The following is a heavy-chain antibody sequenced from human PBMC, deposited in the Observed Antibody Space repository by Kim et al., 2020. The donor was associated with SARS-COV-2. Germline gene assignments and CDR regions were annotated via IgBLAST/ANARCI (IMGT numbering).Heavy chain of an antibody. CDR1: GGSINSYD. CDR3: ARAAIFGTWDY. CDR2: IYYSGST. D-gene: IGHD3-3*01. J-gene: IGHJ4*02. Sequence: SETLSLTCTVSGGSINSYDWSWIRQPPGKGLEWIGYIYYSGSTNYNPSLKSRVTISVDTSKNQFSLKLSSVTAADTAVYYCARAAIFGTWDYWGQGTLVTVSS. V-gene: IGHV4-59*01.